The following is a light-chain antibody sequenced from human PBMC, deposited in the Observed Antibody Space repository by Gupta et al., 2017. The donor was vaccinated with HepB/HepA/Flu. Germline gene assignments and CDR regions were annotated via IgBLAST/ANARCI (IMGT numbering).Light chain of an antibody. CDR2: KDS. V-gene: IGLV3-25*03. CDR1: EFPKQH. Sequence: SYQLTQPPSVLVSPGQTARTTCSEDEFPKQHAYWYQQKPGQAPVMVIYKDSERPSGIPERFSGSSSGTTVTLTISGVQAEDEADYYCQSADSSGTVVFGGGTKLTVL. J-gene: IGLJ2*01. CDR3: QSADSSGTVV.